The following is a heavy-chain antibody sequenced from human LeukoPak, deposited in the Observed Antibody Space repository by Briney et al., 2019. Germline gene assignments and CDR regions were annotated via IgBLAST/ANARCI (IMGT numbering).Heavy chain of an antibody. J-gene: IGHJ5*02. CDR2: IYHSGTT. CDR1: GYSITSSSW. CDR3: ARDRTVTTQGWFDP. D-gene: IGHD4-17*01. Sequence: SDTLSLTCAVSGYSITSSSWWGWIRQPPGKGLEWIGYIYHSGTTYYNPSLKSRVTISVDTSKNQFSLKLSSVTAADTAVYYCARDRTVTTQGWFDPWGQGTLVTVSS. V-gene: IGHV4-28*03.